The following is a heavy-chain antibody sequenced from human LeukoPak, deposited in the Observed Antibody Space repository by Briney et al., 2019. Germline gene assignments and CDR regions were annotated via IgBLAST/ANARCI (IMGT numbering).Heavy chain of an antibody. J-gene: IGHJ4*02. V-gene: IGHV3-23*01. CDR2: ISGSGGVT. D-gene: IGHD2-8*01. Sequence: GGSLRLSCAASRFTFSSYAMSWVRQAPGKGLEWVSAISGSGGVTYYADSVKDRFTISRDNSNNTLYLQMNSLRAEDTAVYYCAKDPDCTSGVCYTFFDYWGQGTLVTVSS. CDR3: AKDPDCTSGVCYTFFDY. CDR1: RFTFSSYA.